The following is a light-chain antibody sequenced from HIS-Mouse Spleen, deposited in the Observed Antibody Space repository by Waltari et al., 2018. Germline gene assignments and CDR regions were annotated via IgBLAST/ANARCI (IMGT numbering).Light chain of an antibody. CDR2: GAS. V-gene: IGKV3-15*01. CDR1: QSVSSN. J-gene: IGKJ4*01. Sequence: EIVMTQSPATLSVSPGERATLSCRASQSVSSNLAWYQQKPGQAPRLHIYGASTRATGIPARFSGSGSGTEFTLTISSLQSEDFAVYYCQQYNNWPLTFGGGTKVEIK. CDR3: QQYNNWPLT.